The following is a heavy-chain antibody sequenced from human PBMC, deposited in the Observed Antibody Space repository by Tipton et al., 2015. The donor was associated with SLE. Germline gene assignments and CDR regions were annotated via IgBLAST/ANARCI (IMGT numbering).Heavy chain of an antibody. CDR1: GFTFSSYA. CDR2: ISGSGGST. Sequence: SLRLSCAASGFTFSSYAMSWVRQAPGKGLEWVSAISGSGGSTDYADSVKGRFTISRDNSKNTLYLQMNSLRAEDTAVYYCAKVRYYYDSSGRFNYWGQGTLVTVSS. CDR3: AKVRYYYDSSGRFNY. J-gene: IGHJ4*02. V-gene: IGHV3-23*01. D-gene: IGHD3-22*01.